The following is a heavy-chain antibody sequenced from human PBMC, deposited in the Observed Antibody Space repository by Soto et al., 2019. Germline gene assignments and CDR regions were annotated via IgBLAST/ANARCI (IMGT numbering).Heavy chain of an antibody. J-gene: IGHJ4*02. D-gene: IGHD5-12*01. V-gene: IGHV3-30*03. CDR3: ARDSIWPPVEMATIVTGHIDY. Sequence: PGGSLRLSCAASGFTFSSFGIHWVRQAPGKGLEWVAVISYDGSNKYYADSVKGRFTISRDNSKNTLYLQMNSLRAEDTAVYYCARDSIWPPVEMATIVTGHIDYWGQGTLVPVSS. CDR2: ISYDGSNK. CDR1: GFTFSSFG.